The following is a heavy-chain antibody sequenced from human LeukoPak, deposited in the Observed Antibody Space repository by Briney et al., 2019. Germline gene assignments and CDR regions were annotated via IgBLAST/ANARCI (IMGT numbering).Heavy chain of an antibody. CDR3: ARDRKGGAFDI. V-gene: IGHV4-59*01. CDR1: GDSLGSYS. Sequence: SETLSLACTVSGDSLGSYSRSWIRQPPGKGLEWIEYIYYSGSTNYNRSLKSRVTISGDTSKNQFSLKLSSVTAADTAVYYCARDRKGGAFDIWGQGTMVTVSS. D-gene: IGHD3-16*01. CDR2: IYYSGST. J-gene: IGHJ3*02.